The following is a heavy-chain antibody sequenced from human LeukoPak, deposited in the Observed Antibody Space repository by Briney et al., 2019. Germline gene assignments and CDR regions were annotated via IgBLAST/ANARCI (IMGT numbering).Heavy chain of an antibody. D-gene: IGHD3-10*01. V-gene: IGHV1-18*04. CDR3: ARVGLRFGELFMDY. J-gene: IGHJ4*02. CDR1: GYTFTSYG. CDR2: ISAYNGNT. Sequence: ASVKVSCKASGYTFTSYGISWVRQAPGQGLEWMGWISAYNGNTNYAQKLQGRVTMTTDTSTSTAYMELRSLRSDDTAVYYCARVGLRFGELFMDYWRQGTLVTVST.